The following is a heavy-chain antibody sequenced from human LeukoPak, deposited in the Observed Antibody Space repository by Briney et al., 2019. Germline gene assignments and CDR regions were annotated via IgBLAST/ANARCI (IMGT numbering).Heavy chain of an antibody. V-gene: IGHV3-9*01. Sequence: GGSLRLSCTTSGFTFTHCAMHWVRQVPGKGLEWVSGLSWSGETVGYADSVKGRFVISRDNAKKSLYLQMNSLRPEDTAFYYCAKGDTSSAFPYFDFWGQGTLVTVSS. CDR1: GFTFTHCA. CDR3: AKGDTSSAFPYFDF. J-gene: IGHJ4*02. CDR2: LSWSGETV. D-gene: IGHD6-13*01.